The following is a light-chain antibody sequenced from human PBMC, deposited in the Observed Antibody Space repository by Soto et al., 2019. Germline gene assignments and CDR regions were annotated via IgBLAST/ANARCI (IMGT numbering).Light chain of an antibody. V-gene: IGKV2D-29*01. Sequence: DLLMTQTPLSLFVPPGQQASISSKFNRSLMHSDGKSYFYCYLKTPGQPPQLLIYEVSKRFSGVSDRCSGSGSGTGFTLKISRVEAEDVGVYCCMQGIQLPITFGQGTRLDI. CDR1: RSLMHSDGKSY. CDR3: MQGIQLPIT. CDR2: EVS. J-gene: IGKJ5*01.